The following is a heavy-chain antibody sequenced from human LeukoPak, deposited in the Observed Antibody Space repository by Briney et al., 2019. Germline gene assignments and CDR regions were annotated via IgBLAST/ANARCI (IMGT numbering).Heavy chain of an antibody. J-gene: IGHJ4*02. Sequence: GGSLRLSCAASGLTFSSYAMSWVRQAPGKGLERVSAISGSGGSTYYADSVKGRFTISRDNSKNTLYLQMNSLRAEGTAVYYCAKGDIVVVVAATPDYWGQGTLVTVSS. CDR3: AKGDIVVVVAATPDY. CDR2: ISGSGGST. V-gene: IGHV3-23*01. CDR1: GLTFSSYA. D-gene: IGHD2-15*01.